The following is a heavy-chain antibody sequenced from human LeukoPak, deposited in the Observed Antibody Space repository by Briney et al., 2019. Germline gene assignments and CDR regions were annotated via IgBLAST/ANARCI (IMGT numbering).Heavy chain of an antibody. Sequence: PSETLSLTCTVSGGSISSSSYYWGWIRQPPGKGLEWIGSIYYSGSTYYNPSLKSRVTISVDTSKNQFSLKLSSVTAADTAVYYCARVVAATRVFDYWGQGTLVTVSS. CDR1: GGSISSSSYY. CDR3: ARVVAATRVFDY. V-gene: IGHV4-39*07. CDR2: IYYSGST. J-gene: IGHJ4*02. D-gene: IGHD2-15*01.